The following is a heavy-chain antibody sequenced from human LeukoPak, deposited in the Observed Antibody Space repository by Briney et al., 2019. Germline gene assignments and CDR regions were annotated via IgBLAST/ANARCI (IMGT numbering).Heavy chain of an antibody. V-gene: IGHV5-51*01. CDR3: ASVGSSQLWFPH. Sequence: GESLKISCKGSGNSFTNYWISWVRQMPGKGLEWMGIIYPGDSDTRYSPSFQGQVTISADKSISTAYLQWSSLRASDTAMYYCASVGSSQLWFPHWGQGTLVTVSS. J-gene: IGHJ4*02. D-gene: IGHD5-18*01. CDR2: IYPGDSDT. CDR1: GNSFTNYW.